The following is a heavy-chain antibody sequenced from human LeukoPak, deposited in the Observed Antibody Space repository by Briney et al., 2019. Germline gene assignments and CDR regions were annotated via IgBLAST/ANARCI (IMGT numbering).Heavy chain of an antibody. D-gene: IGHD1-26*01. V-gene: IGHV3-7*03. Sequence: PGGSLRLSCVVSGVTFSSHWMSWVRQAPGKGLEWVANIKRDGSERYYVDSVKGRFTISRDNAKNSVFLQMNSLRAEDTAVYYCARDPNLYSGTYDTYWGQGTLVTVSS. CDR2: IKRDGSER. CDR3: ARDPNLYSGTYDTY. J-gene: IGHJ4*02. CDR1: GVTFSSHW.